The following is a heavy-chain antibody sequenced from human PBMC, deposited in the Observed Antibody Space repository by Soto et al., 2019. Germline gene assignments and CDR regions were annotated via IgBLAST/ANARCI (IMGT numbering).Heavy chain of an antibody. D-gene: IGHD3-3*01. J-gene: IGHJ5*02. Sequence: PGGSLRLSCTASGFTFRSYAMSWVRQAPGKGLEWVSAISGSGGSTYYADSVKGRFTISRDNSKNTLYLQMNSLRAEDTAVYYCAKDPRPTIFGVVIIRAFDPWGQGTLVIVSS. CDR2: ISGSGGST. CDR3: AKDPRPTIFGVVIIRAFDP. CDR1: GFTFRSYA. V-gene: IGHV3-23*01.